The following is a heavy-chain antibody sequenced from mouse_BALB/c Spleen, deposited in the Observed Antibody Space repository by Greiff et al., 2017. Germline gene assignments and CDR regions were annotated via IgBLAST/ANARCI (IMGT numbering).Heavy chain of an antibody. V-gene: IGHV14-3*02. CDR1: GFNIKDTY. Sequence: VQLQQSGAELVKPGASVKLSCTASGFNIKDTYMHWVKQRPEQGLEWIGRIDPANGNTKYDPKFQGKATITADTSSNTAYLQLSSLTSEDTAVYYCARLGLHYYGSSYWYFDVWGAGTTVTVSS. D-gene: IGHD1-1*01. J-gene: IGHJ1*01. CDR2: IDPANGNT. CDR3: ARLGLHYYGSSYWYFDV.